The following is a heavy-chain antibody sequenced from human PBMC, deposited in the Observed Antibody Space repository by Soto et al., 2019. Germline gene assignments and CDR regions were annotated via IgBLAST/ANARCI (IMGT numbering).Heavy chain of an antibody. CDR3: ASATVVAGTFDF. Sequence: EVQLVESGGGLVKPGGSLTLSCAGSGFAFRSYNMNWVRQPPGKGLEWVASISSGSSNIYYADSVKGRFTISRDNAKDSLYLQMDSLRAEDSAVYYSASATVVAGTFDFWGQGTLLTVSS. V-gene: IGHV3-21*01. CDR2: ISSGSSNI. CDR1: GFAFRSYN. J-gene: IGHJ4*02. D-gene: IGHD2-15*01.